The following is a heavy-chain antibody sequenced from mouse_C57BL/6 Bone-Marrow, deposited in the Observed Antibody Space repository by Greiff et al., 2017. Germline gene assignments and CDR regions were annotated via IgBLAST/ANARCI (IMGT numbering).Heavy chain of an antibody. J-gene: IGHJ2*01. V-gene: IGHV1-78*01. Sequence: VQLQESDAELVKPGASVKISCKVSGYTFTDHTIHWMKQRPEQGLEWIGYIYPRDGSTKYNEKFKGKATLTADKSSSTAYMQLNSLTSEDSAVYFCARGNYGSSYTFDYWGQGTTLTVSS. CDR2: IYPRDGST. D-gene: IGHD1-1*01. CDR1: GYTFTDHT. CDR3: ARGNYGSSYTFDY.